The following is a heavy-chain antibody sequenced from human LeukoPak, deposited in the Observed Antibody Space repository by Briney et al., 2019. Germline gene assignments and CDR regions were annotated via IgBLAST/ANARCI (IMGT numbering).Heavy chain of an antibody. CDR2: IYYSGST. CDR1: GGSISSGDYY. D-gene: IGHD6-19*01. V-gene: IGHV4-30-4*01. Sequence: SQTLSLTCTVSGGSISSGDYYWSWIRQPPAKGLEWIGYIYYSGSTYYNPSLKSRVTISVDTSKNQFSLKLSSVTAADTAVYYCARSGRLAPIDYWGQGTLVTVSS. J-gene: IGHJ4*02. CDR3: ARSGRLAPIDY.